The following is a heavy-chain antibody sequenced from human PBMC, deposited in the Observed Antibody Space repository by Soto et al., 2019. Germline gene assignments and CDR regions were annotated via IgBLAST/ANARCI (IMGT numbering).Heavy chain of an antibody. CDR3: ARVEVVAATYKFSY. D-gene: IGHD2-15*01. Sequence: SETLSLTCTVSGGSISSYYWSWIRQPPGKGLEWIGYIYYSGSTNYNPSLKSRVTISVDTSKNQFSLKLSSVTAADTAVYYCARVEVVAATYKFSYWGQGTLVTVSS. V-gene: IGHV4-59*01. CDR2: IYYSGST. J-gene: IGHJ4*02. CDR1: GGSISSYY.